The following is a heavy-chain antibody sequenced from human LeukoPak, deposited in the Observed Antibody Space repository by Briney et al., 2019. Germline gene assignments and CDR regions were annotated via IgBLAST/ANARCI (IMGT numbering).Heavy chain of an antibody. CDR1: GLTFRTQW. V-gene: IGHV3-7*01. D-gene: IGHD3-10*01. CDR2: IKPDGSET. J-gene: IGHJ4*02. Sequence: GGSLRLSCAPSGLTFRTQWMNWVRQAPGKGPEWVANIKPDGSETYYVDSVKGRFTVTRDNAQSSLHLQMDSLRGEDTAVYYCLAGGGYWGQGTLVTVSS. CDR3: LAGGGY.